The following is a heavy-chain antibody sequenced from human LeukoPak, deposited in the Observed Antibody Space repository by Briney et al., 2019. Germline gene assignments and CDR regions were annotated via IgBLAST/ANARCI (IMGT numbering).Heavy chain of an antibody. Sequence: GGSLRLSCAASGFTFSSYSMNWVRQAPGKGLEWVSYINNSSSTIYYADSVKGRFTISRDNAKNSLYLQMNSLRAEDTAVYYCARDGYYYDSSGYWSDYWGQGTLVTVSS. CDR2: INNSSSTI. CDR3: ARDGYYYDSSGYWSDY. D-gene: IGHD3-22*01. CDR1: GFTFSSYS. V-gene: IGHV3-48*04. J-gene: IGHJ4*02.